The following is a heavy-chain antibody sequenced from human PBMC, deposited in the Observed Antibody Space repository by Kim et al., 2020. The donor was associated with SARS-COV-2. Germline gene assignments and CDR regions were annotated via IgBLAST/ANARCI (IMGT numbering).Heavy chain of an antibody. V-gene: IGHV4-61*02. D-gene: IGHD1-26*01. CDR2: IYTSGST. CDR1: GGSISSGSYY. J-gene: IGHJ4*02. Sequence: SETLSLTCTVSGGSISSGSYYWSWIRQPAGKGLEWIGRIYTSGSTNYNPSLKSRVTISVDTSKNQFSLKLSSVTAADTAVYYCARSSTSGMVYSGSYSHFDSWGQGTLVTVSS. CDR3: ARSSTSGMVYSGSYSHFDS.